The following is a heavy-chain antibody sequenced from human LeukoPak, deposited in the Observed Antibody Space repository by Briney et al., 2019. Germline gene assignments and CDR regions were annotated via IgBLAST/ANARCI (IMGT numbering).Heavy chain of an antibody. Sequence: GGSLRLSCGASGFSFSSFTMNWVRQTPGKGLELVAYISGGSTTIHYADSVKGRFTISRDNAKNSLFLQMNSLRVEDTAVYYCAKDTALIRGITRGGAFDVWGQGTMVAVSS. CDR1: GFSFSSFT. D-gene: IGHD3-10*01. J-gene: IGHJ3*01. CDR2: ISGGSTTI. CDR3: AKDTALIRGITRGGAFDV. V-gene: IGHV3-48*04.